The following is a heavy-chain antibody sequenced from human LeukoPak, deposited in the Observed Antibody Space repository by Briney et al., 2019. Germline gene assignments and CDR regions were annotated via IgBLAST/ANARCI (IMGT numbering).Heavy chain of an antibody. J-gene: IGHJ3*02. CDR3: ARGVAGSGCSSTSCYFRLDAFDI. Sequence: ASVKVSCKASGYTFTSYDINWVRQATGQGLEWMGWMNPNSGNTGYAQKFQGRVTMTRNTSISTAYMELSSLRSEDTAVYYCARGVAGSGCSSTSCYFRLDAFDIWGQGTMVIVSS. D-gene: IGHD2-2*01. CDR1: GYTFTSYD. CDR2: MNPNSGNT. V-gene: IGHV1-8*01.